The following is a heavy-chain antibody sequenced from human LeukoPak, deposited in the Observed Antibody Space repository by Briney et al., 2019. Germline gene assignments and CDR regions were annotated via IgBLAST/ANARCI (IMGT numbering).Heavy chain of an antibody. J-gene: IGHJ4*02. CDR2: ISYDGSNK. V-gene: IGHV3-30*03. CDR1: GFTFSSYG. Sequence: TGGSLRLSCAASGFTFSSYGMHWVRQAPGKGLEWVAVISYDGSNKYYADSVKGRFTISRDNAKNSLYLQMNSLRAEDTAVYYCARAVDYYDSSGYYYATTSDYWGQGTLVTVSS. CDR3: ARAVDYYDSSGYYYATTSDY. D-gene: IGHD3-22*01.